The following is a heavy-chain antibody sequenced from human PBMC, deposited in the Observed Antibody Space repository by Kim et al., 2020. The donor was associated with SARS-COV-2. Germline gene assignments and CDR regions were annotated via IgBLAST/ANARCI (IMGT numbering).Heavy chain of an antibody. Sequence: DCVKCRFTISRDNSKNTLYLQMNSLRAEDTAVYYCARDPRTYGYSGAFDIWGQGTMVTVSS. D-gene: IGHD5-18*01. CDR3: ARDPRTYGYSGAFDI. V-gene: IGHV3-30*01. J-gene: IGHJ3*02.